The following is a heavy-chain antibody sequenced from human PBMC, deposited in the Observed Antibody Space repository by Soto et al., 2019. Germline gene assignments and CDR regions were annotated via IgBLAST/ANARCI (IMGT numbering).Heavy chain of an antibody. Sequence: SETLSLTCSVSGDSISTVDYFWAWIRQPPGQALEYIGYIYKSATTYYNPSFEGRVAISLDTSKSHFSLNVTSVAAADTAVYFCARGRYCLTGRCFPNWFDSWGQGTLVTVSS. CDR1: GDSISTVDYF. D-gene: IGHD2-15*01. CDR3: ARGRYCLTGRCFPNWFDS. J-gene: IGHJ5*01. CDR2: IYKSATT. V-gene: IGHV4-30-4*01.